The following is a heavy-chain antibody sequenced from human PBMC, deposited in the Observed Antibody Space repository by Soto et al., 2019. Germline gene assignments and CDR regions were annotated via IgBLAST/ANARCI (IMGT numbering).Heavy chain of an antibody. V-gene: IGHV4-39*01. CDR1: GGSISSSSYY. CDR2: IYYSGST. Sequence: SETLSLTCTVSGGSISSSSYYWGWIRQPPGKGLEWIGSIYYSGSTYYNPSLKSRVTISVDTSKNQFSLKLSSVTAADTAVYYCASEKYYYGSGSYYNGYYYYYGMDVWGQGTTVTVSS. CDR3: ASEKYYYGSGSYYNGYYYYYGMDV. D-gene: IGHD3-10*01. J-gene: IGHJ6*02.